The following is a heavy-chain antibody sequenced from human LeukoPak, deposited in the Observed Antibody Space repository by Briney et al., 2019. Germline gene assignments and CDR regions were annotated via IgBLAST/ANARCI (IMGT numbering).Heavy chain of an antibody. Sequence: GGSLRLSCAASGFTFSDYYMSWIRQAPGKGLEWVSYISSSGSTIYYADSVKGRFTISRDNSKNTLYLQMNSLRAEDTAVYYCASDTYYYDSSGYYAYWGQGTLVTVSS. D-gene: IGHD3-22*01. CDR3: ASDTYYYDSSGYYAY. CDR1: GFTFSDYY. J-gene: IGHJ4*02. CDR2: ISSSGSTI. V-gene: IGHV3-11*04.